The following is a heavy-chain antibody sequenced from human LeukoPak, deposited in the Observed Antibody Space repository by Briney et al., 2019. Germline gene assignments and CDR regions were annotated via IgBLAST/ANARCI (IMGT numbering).Heavy chain of an antibody. V-gene: IGHV3-74*01. D-gene: IGHD2/OR15-2a*01. J-gene: IGHJ4*02. CDR2: INSDASWT. CDR1: GSYW. CDR3: VSFYETY. Sequence: PGGSLRLSCAASGSYWMHCDRQAPGKGLVWVSHINSDASWTSYADSVKGRFTISKDNDKNMVYPHMNNLSAGDTAGYYCVSFYETYWGRGTLFTVSS.